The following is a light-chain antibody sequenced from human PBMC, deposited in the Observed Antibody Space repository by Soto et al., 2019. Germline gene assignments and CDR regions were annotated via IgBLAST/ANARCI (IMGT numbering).Light chain of an antibody. Sequence: EIVMTQSPATLSVAAGERATLSCRASQSVSSNLAWYQQKPGQAPRLLMYGASTRATGIPARFSGSGSGTEFTLTISSLQSEDFAVYYCQQYNNRRTFGQGTKVEIK. V-gene: IGKV3-15*01. CDR2: GAS. J-gene: IGKJ1*01. CDR3: QQYNNRRT. CDR1: QSVSSN.